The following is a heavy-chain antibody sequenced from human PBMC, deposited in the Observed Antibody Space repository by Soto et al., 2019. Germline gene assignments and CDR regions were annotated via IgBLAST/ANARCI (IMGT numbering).Heavy chain of an antibody. D-gene: IGHD2-15*01. J-gene: IGHJ6*02. V-gene: IGHV3-23*01. CDR3: ARSAASTDYGMDV. Sequence: PGGSLRLSCAASGGTFSSYAVSWVRQAPGKGLEWVSAVSGGGGTTYYADSVKGRFIISRDTSKNTLYLQMNSLGAEDTAVYYCARSAASTDYGMDVWGQGTAVTVSS. CDR2: VSGGGGTT. CDR1: GGTFSSYA.